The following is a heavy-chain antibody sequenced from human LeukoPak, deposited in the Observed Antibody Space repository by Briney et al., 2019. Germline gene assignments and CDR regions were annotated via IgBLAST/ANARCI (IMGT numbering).Heavy chain of an antibody. J-gene: IGHJ4*02. CDR1: GGSFSGYY. CDR2: INHRGST. D-gene: IGHD3-10*01. V-gene: IGHV4-34*01. CDR3: AREIFGSGSYPDF. Sequence: SETLSLTCAVYGGSFSGYYWSWIRQPPGKGLEWIGEINHRGSTNYNPSLKSRVTISVDTSKNQFSLKLSSVTAADTAVYYCAREIFGSGSYPDFWGQGTLVTVSS.